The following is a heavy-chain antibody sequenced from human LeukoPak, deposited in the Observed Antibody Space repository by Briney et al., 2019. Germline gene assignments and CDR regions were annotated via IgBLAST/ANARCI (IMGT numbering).Heavy chain of an antibody. J-gene: IGHJ4*02. V-gene: IGHV3-9*01. CDR3: AKDISGYSSSWYEFDY. CDR1: GFTFSSYW. Sequence: GGSLRLSCAASGFTFSSYWMHWVRQAPGKGLEWVSGISWNSGSIGYADSVKGRFTISRDNAKNSLYLQMNSLRAEDTALYYCAKDISGYSSSWYEFDYWGQGTLVTVSS. CDR2: ISWNSGSI. D-gene: IGHD6-13*01.